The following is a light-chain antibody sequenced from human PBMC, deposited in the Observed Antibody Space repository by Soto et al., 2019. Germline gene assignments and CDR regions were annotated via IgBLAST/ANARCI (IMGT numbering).Light chain of an antibody. CDR3: QQFDDWPT. CDR2: GTS. CDR1: PSVSSY. J-gene: IGKJ1*01. V-gene: IGKV3-15*01. Sequence: EIGLTQSPATMSLSPAERATLSCRASPSVSSYLAWYQQKPGQAPRLLIYGTSNRATGIPDRISGSRSGTEFTLTISSLQSEDFGVYYCQQFDDWPTFGQGTKVDIK.